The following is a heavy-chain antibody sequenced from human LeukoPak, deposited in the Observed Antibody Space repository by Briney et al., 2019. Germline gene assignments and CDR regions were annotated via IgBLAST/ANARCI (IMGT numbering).Heavy chain of an antibody. CDR1: GYSISSGYY. J-gene: IGHJ4*02. V-gene: IGHV4-38-2*02. CDR3: ATRDYIVATDFDY. D-gene: IGHD5-12*01. CDR2: IYPSGST. Sequence: SETLSLTCTVSGYSISSGYYWGWIRQPPGKGLEWIGNIYPSGSTYYNPSLKSRVTISVDTSKNQFSLKLSSVTAADTAVYYCATRDYIVATDFDYWGQGTLVTVSS.